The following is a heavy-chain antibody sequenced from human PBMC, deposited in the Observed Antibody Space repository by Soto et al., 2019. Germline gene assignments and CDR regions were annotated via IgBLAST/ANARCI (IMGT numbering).Heavy chain of an antibody. CDR1: GYSFTTYG. Sequence: QIQLVQSGTEVKRSGASVKVSCKTSGYSFTTYGLSWVRQAPGRGLEWVGWISGYNGNTNYAQKFQGTVILTTDTPTTTGYVEMKSRSSDGSAVYYCVRDTYYYHSSGPAPFEYWGQGTQVTVSS. V-gene: IGHV1-18*01. J-gene: IGHJ4*02. D-gene: IGHD3-22*01. CDR2: ISGYNGNT. CDR3: VRDTYYYHSSGPAPFEY.